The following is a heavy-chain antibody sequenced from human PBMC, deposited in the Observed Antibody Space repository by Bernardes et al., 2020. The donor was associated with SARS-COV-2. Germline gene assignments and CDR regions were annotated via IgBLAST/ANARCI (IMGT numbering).Heavy chain of an antibody. CDR1: GYTFTSYG. CDR3: ARDEGRITIFGVVIVGGGMDV. V-gene: IGHV1-18*01. Sequence: ASVKVSCKASGYTFTSYGISWVRQAPGQGLEWMGWISAYHGNTNYAQKLQGRVTMTTDTSTSTAYMELRSLRSDDTAVDYCARDEGRITIFGVVIVGGGMDVWGQGTTVTVSS. J-gene: IGHJ6*02. CDR2: ISAYHGNT. D-gene: IGHD3-3*01.